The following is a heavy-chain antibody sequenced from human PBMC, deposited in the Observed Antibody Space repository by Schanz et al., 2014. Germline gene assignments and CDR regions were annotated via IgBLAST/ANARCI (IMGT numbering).Heavy chain of an antibody. D-gene: IGHD3-3*01. CDR2: INTGSGDT. Sequence: QVHLVQSGAEVKRPGASVKVSCKASEYSFTSYSMHWVRQAPGQRLEWMGWINTGSGDTKYSQNFQGRVTMTTDTSTSTVYMELRSLRSDDTAVYYCARSAGRDFWSGYYTRFDYWGQGTTXTVSS. CDR3: ARSAGRDFWSGYYTRFDY. J-gene: IGHJ4*03. CDR1: EYSFTSYS. V-gene: IGHV1-3*04.